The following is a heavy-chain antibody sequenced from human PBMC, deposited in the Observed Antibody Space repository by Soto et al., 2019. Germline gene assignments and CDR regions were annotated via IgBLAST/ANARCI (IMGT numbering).Heavy chain of an antibody. V-gene: IGHV3-74*01. J-gene: IGHJ6*03. CDR2: INSDGSST. CDR1: GLTFGSYW. Sequence: EVQLVESGGGLVQPGGPLRPPCAASGLTFGSYWRNWVRQAPGKGLVWVSRINSDGSSTSYADSVKGRFTISRDNAKNTLYLQMNSLRAEDTAVYYCARADYYYYYMDVWGKGTTVTVSS. CDR3: ARADYYYYYMDV.